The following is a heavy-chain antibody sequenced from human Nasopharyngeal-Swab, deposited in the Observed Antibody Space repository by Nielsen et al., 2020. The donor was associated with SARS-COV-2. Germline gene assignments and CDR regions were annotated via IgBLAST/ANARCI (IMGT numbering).Heavy chain of an antibody. V-gene: IGHV3-21*01. D-gene: IGHD3-9*01. J-gene: IGHJ3*02. CDR3: ARDRWDILTGYYTHDAFDI. CDR1: GFTFSTYS. CDR2: ISSSSSYI. Sequence: GDSLKISCAASGFTFSTYSMNWVRQAPGKGLEWVSSISSSSSYIYYADSLKGRFTISRDNANNSLYWQMNSLRAEDTAVYYCARDRWDILTGYYTHDAFDIWGQGTMVTVSS.